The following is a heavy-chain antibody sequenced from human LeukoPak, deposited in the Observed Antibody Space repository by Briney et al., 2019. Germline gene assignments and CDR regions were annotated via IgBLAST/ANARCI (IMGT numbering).Heavy chain of an antibody. Sequence: GGSLRLSCAASGFTFSSYWMSWVRQAPGKGLEWVANIKQDGSEKYYVESVKGRFTISRDNAKNSLYLQMNSLRAEDTAVYYCARAGSGSYYYYYGMDVWGQGTTVTVSS. V-gene: IGHV3-7*05. CDR1: GFTFSSYW. J-gene: IGHJ6*02. CDR3: ARAGSGSYYYYYGMDV. D-gene: IGHD1-26*01. CDR2: IKQDGSEK.